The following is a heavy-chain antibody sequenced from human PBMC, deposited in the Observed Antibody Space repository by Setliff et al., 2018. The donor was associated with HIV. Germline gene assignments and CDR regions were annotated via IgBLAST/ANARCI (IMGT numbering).Heavy chain of an antibody. CDR2: IYYSGTT. J-gene: IGHJ4*02. CDR3: ARGAFFDYSRPGFVDY. D-gene: IGHD4-4*01. CDR1: GGSMTRNY. Sequence: PSETLSLTCSVSGGSMTRNYWSWIRQPPGKGLEWIGYIYYSGTTNYNPSLKSRVTISLDMSKNQFSLKLTSVTAADTAVYYCARGAFFDYSRPGFVDYWGQGTLVTVSS. V-gene: IGHV4-59*12.